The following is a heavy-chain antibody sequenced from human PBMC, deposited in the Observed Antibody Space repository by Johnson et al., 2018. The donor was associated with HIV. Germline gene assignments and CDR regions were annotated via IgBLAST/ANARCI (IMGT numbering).Heavy chain of an antibody. CDR2: ISGSGGST. D-gene: IGHD6-19*01. CDR3: ARDHGWSRGWLFDAFDI. V-gene: IGHV3-23*04. CDR1: GFIFSSYA. Sequence: EQLVESGGGLVQPGGSLRLSCAGSGFIFSSYAISWVRQAPGKGLEWVSAISGSGGSTYYADSVKGRFTISRDNSKNTLYLQMNSLRPEDTAVYYCARDHGWSRGWLFDAFDIWGQGTMVTVSS. J-gene: IGHJ3*02.